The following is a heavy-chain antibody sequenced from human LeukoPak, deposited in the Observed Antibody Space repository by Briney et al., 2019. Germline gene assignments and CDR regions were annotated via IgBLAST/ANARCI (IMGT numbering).Heavy chain of an antibody. Sequence: SETLSLTCTVSGGSISGYYWSWIRQPPGKGLEWIGYIYYSGSTNYNPSLESRVTMSLDTSKKQFSLKLRSVTAADSAMYYCARYCSSTTCSDNAFDFWGQGRMVTVS. CDR3: ARYCSSTTCSDNAFDF. CDR2: IYYSGST. CDR1: GGSISGYY. J-gene: IGHJ3*01. V-gene: IGHV4-59*01. D-gene: IGHD2-2*01.